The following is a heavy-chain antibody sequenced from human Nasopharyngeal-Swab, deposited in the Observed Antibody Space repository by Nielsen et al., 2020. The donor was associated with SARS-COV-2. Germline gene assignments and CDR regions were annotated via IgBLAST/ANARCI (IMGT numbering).Heavy chain of an antibody. Sequence: GESLKISCAASGFTFNNYNFNWVRQAPGKGLEWVSSISSSSSYIYYADSVKGRFTISRDNAKNSLYLQMNSLRAEDTAVYYCAREGSIAARRSSTMAYFYYYYLDVWGKGTTVTVSS. D-gene: IGHD6-6*01. CDR1: GFTFNNYN. CDR2: ISSSSSYI. CDR3: AREGSIAARRSSTMAYFYYYYLDV. V-gene: IGHV3-21*01. J-gene: IGHJ6*03.